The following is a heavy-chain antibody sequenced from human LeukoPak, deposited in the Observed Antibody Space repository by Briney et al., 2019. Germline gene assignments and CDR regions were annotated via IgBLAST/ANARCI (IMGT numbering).Heavy chain of an antibody. CDR1: GYTFTSYY. CDR2: INPSGGST. J-gene: IGHJ4*02. D-gene: IGHD2-21*01. V-gene: IGHV1-46*01. CDR3: AREGEVIVTDNLFY. Sequence: ASVRVSCKASGYTFTSYYMHWVRQAPGQGLEWMGIINPSGGSTTYAQMFQGRVTMTRDTSTRTVYMELSSLRSEDTAAYYCAREGEVIVTDNLFYWGQGTLVTVSS.